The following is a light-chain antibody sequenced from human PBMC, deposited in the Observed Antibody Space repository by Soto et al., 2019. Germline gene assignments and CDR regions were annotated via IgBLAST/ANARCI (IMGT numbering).Light chain of an antibody. CDR3: QQYDSLPLT. CDR2: DVS. Sequence: DSQVTQSPPSLSVSVGDRVTITCQAVQDISNYLHWFEQKAGKAPQLLIFDVSNLQTGVPSRFSGGGSGTDFALTISSLEPEDIEPYYCQQYDSLPLTFGQGTRLENK. CDR1: QDISNY. V-gene: IGKV1-33*01. J-gene: IGKJ5*01.